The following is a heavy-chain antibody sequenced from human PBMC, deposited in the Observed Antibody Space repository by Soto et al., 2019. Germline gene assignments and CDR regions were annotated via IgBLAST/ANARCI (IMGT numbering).Heavy chain of an antibody. D-gene: IGHD1-26*01. J-gene: IGHJ6*02. V-gene: IGHV3-9*01. CDR1: GFTFEDYA. CDR3: AKLTGATVDYYDGMDV. CDR2: ISWNSGSI. Sequence: EVQMVESGEGLVQHGRSLRLSCAASGFTFEDYAMHWVRRVPGKGLEWASGISWNSGSIGYADSVKGRFTISRDNAKNSLYLQMDSVQPEDTALYYCAKLTGATVDYYDGMDVWGQGTTVTVSS.